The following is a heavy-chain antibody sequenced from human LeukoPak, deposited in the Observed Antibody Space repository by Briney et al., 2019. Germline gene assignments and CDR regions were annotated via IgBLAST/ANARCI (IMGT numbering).Heavy chain of an antibody. D-gene: IGHD3-9*01. Sequence: ASVKVSCKASGYTFSSYAISWVRQAPGQGLEWIGRIIPILGIANYAQKFQGRVTITADKSTSTAYMELSSLRSEDTAVYYCASGDILTGYYTYGTFDYWGQGTLVTVSS. CDR2: IIPILGIA. CDR3: ASGDILTGYYTYGTFDY. J-gene: IGHJ4*02. V-gene: IGHV1-69*04. CDR1: GYTFSSYA.